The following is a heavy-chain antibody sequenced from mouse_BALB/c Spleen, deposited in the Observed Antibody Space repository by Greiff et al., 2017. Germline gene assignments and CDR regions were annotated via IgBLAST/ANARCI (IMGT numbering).Heavy chain of an antibody. Sequence: EVKVVESGGGLVKPGGSLKLSCAASGFTFSSYAMSWVRQTPEKRLEWVASISSGGSTYYPDSVKGRFTISRDNARNILYLQMSSLRSEDTAMYYCASEGWFPYYFDYWGQGTTLTVSS. V-gene: IGHV5-6-5*01. D-gene: IGHD2-3*01. CDR1: GFTFSSYA. CDR2: ISSGGST. J-gene: IGHJ2*01. CDR3: ASEGWFPYYFDY.